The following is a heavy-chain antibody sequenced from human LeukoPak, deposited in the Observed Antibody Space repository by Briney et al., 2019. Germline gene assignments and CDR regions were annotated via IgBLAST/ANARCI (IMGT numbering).Heavy chain of an antibody. Sequence: HPGGSLRLSCAASGFTFSSYAMTWVRQAPGKGLEWVSGVTHNANVAYYAASVQGRFMISRDNSKDTLFLQMNGLRDEDTAIYYCVKEPELMPSGDWFDPWGHGTLVTVSS. D-gene: IGHD1-14*01. CDR2: VTHNANVA. CDR1: GFTFSSYA. CDR3: VKEPELMPSGDWFDP. J-gene: IGHJ5*02. V-gene: IGHV3-23*01.